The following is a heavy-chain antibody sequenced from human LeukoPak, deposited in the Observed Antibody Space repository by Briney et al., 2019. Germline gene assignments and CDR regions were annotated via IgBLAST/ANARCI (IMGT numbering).Heavy chain of an antibody. CDR3: IRDFRSADL. V-gene: IGHV3-74*01. CDR1: GFTFSNYW. Sequence: GGSLRLSCVASGFTFSNYWMHWVSQPPGKGLVWVSRIYVDGRTTNYADSVKGRFTISRDNAKNTVYLEMNSLSVEDTATYYCIRDFRSADLWGQGTLVTVTS. CDR2: IYVDGRTT. J-gene: IGHJ5*02.